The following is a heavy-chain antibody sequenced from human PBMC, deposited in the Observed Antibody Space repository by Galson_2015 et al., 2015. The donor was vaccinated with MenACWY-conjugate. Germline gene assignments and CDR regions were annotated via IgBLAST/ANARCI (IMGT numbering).Heavy chain of an antibody. D-gene: IGHD3-22*01. CDR1: GFTFDDYA. CDR2: ISWDGGST. V-gene: IGHV3-43D*03. J-gene: IGHJ4*02. CDR3: AKDSQGYYYDSSGSPSAFDY. Sequence: SLRLSCAASGFTFDDYAMHWVRQAPGKGLEWVSLISWDGGSTYYADSVKGRFTISRDNSKNSLYLQMNSLRAEDTALYYCAKDSQGYYYDSSGSPSAFDYWGQGTLVTVSS.